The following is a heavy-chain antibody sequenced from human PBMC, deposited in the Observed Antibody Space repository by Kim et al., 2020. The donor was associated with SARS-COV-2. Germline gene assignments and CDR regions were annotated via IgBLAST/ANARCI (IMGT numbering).Heavy chain of an antibody. CDR3: ARDLLGYCSGGSCLGSNWFDP. J-gene: IGHJ5*02. CDR1: GYTFTSYA. V-gene: IGHV1-3*01. CDR2: INAGNGNT. Sequence: ASVKVSCKASGYTFTSYAMHWVRQAPGQRLEWMGWINAGNGNTKYSQKFQGRVTITRDTSASTAYMELSSLRSEDTAVYYCARDLLGYCSGGSCLGSNWFDPWGQGTLVTVSS. D-gene: IGHD2-15*01.